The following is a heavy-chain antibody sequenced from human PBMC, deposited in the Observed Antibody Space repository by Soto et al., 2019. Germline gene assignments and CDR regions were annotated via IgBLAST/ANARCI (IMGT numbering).Heavy chain of an antibody. CDR1: GFTFSSYA. CDR3: AKDTYYDFWSVYYTRDYHYYMDV. V-gene: IGHV3-23*01. Sequence: GSLRLSCAASGFTFSSYAMSWVRQAPGKGLEWVSAISGSGGSTYYADSVKGRFTISRDNSKNTLYLQKNSLRAEDTAVYYCAKDTYYDFWSVYYTRDYHYYMDVWSKGTTVTVSS. J-gene: IGHJ6*03. CDR2: ISGSGGST. D-gene: IGHD3-3*01.